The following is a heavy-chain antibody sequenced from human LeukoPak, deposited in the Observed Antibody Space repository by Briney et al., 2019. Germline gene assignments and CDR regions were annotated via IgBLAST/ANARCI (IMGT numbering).Heavy chain of an antibody. Sequence: GASVKVSCKASGYTFTGYYMHWVRQAPGQGLEWMGWISAYNGNTNYAQKLQGRVTMTTDTSTSTAYMELRSLRSDDTAVYYCARYYSSGPVKLFDIWGQGTMVTVSS. CDR2: ISAYNGNT. J-gene: IGHJ3*02. V-gene: IGHV1-18*04. D-gene: IGHD6-19*01. CDR3: ARYYSSGPVKLFDI. CDR1: GYTFTGYY.